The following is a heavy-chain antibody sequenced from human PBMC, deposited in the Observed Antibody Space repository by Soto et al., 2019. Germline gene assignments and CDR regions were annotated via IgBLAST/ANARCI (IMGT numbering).Heavy chain of an antibody. CDR2: IYYSGST. CDR3: ARVGQTVVSWFDP. J-gene: IGHJ5*02. V-gene: IGHV4-59*01. CDR1: GGSISSYF. D-gene: IGHD2-21*01. Sequence: SETLSLTCTVSGGSISSYFWNWIRQPPGKGLEWIGYIYYSGSTNYNPSLKSRVSISLDTSKNQFSLKLSSVTAADTAVYYCARVGQTVVSWFDPWGQGTLVTVSS.